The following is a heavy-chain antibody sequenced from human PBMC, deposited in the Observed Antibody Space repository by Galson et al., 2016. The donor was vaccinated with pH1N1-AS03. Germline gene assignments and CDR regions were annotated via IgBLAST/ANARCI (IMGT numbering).Heavy chain of an antibody. Sequence: SETLSLTCTVSGLSISSGSYWGWIRQSPGKGLEWIGNIYHAANTYYNPSFKTRVTMSVDTSKSQFSLSLRSVTAADTAMYYCARGLGYCSGKQCFVHFDPWGHGIRVTVSS. CDR1: GLSISSGSY. CDR2: IYHAANT. D-gene: IGHD2-15*01. V-gene: IGHV4-38-2*02. J-gene: IGHJ5*02. CDR3: ARGLGYCSGKQCFVHFDP.